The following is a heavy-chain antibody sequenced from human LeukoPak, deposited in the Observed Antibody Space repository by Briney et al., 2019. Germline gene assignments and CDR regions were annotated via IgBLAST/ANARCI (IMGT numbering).Heavy chain of an antibody. CDR1: GFTSSSYA. V-gene: IGHV3-30*02. Sequence: GGSLRLSCAASGFTSSSYAMSWVRQAPGKGLEWVAFIRYDGSNKYYTDSVKGRFTISRDNSKNTLYLQMNSLRVEDTAVYYCARDGLAVTTFEYFFDYWGQGTLVTVS. D-gene: IGHD4-11*01. CDR2: IRYDGSNK. J-gene: IGHJ4*02. CDR3: ARDGLAVTTFEYFFDY.